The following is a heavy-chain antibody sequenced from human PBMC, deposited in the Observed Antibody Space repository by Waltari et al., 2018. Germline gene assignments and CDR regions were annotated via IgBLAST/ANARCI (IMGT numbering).Heavy chain of an antibody. CDR1: GFTFSSYA. D-gene: IGHD3-22*01. CDR3: ARSPIRAWGPHFGWLPYFDY. Sequence: QVQLVESGGGVVQPGRSLRLSCAASGFTFSSYAMHWVRQAPGTGLEWVAVISSDGSNKYYADSVKGLFTISRDNSKNTLYLQMNSLRAEDTAVYYCARSPIRAWGPHFGWLPYFDYWGQGTLVTVSS. J-gene: IGHJ4*02. CDR2: ISSDGSNK. V-gene: IGHV3-30-3*01.